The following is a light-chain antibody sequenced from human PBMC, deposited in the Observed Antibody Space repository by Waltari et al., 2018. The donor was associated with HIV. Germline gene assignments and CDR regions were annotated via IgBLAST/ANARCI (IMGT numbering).Light chain of an antibody. CDR1: SSDVGSYNL. J-gene: IGLJ3*02. Sequence: QSALTQSASVSGSPGQSITISCTGTSSDVGSYNLVSWYQQHPGKAPKAMIYEVSKRPSGVSNRFSGSKSGNTASLTISGLQAEDEADYYCCSYAGSSTFWVFGGGTKLTVL. CDR2: EVS. V-gene: IGLV2-23*02. CDR3: CSYAGSSTFWV.